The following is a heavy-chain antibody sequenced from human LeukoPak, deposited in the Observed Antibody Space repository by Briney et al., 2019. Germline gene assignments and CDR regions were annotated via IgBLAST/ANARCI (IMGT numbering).Heavy chain of an antibody. J-gene: IGHJ4*02. CDR1: GFTFSSYA. CDR3: ARDPDY. V-gene: IGHV3-30-3*01. Sequence: GSLRLSCAASGFTFSSYAMHWVRQAPGKGLEWVAVISYDGSNKYYADSVKGRFTISRGNSKNTLYLQMNSLRAEDTAVYYCARDPDYWGQGTLVTVSS. CDR2: ISYDGSNK.